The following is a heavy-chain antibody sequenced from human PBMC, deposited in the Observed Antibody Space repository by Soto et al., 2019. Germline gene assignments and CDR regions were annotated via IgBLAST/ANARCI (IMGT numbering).Heavy chain of an antibody. CDR1: GTSISYSY. J-gene: IGHJ4*02. V-gene: IGHV4-59*01. CDR2: VHYSGST. Sequence: SETLSLTCSVSGTSISYSYWIWLRQPPGKGLEWIGFVHYSGSTSYNPSLKSRVNISIDTSKNQFSLKLGSVTAADTAVYFCAREASQQLGSIDYWGQGTMVTVSS. D-gene: IGHD6-13*01. CDR3: AREASQQLGSIDY.